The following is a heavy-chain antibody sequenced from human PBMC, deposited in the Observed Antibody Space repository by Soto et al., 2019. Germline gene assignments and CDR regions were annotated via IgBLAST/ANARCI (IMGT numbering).Heavy chain of an antibody. Sequence: SETLSLTCAVYGGSFSGYYWSWIRQPPGKGLEWIGEINHGGSTNYNPSLKSRVTISVDTSKNQFSPKLSSVTAADTAVYYCARALVVPAAMAGYYYYYGMDVWGQGTTVT. CDR1: GGSFSGYY. CDR2: INHGGST. V-gene: IGHV4-34*01. J-gene: IGHJ6*02. D-gene: IGHD2-2*01. CDR3: ARALVVPAAMAGYYYYYGMDV.